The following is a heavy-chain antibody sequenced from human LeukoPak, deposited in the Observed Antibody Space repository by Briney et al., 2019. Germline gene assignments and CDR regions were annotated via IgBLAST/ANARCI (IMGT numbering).Heavy chain of an antibody. Sequence: SQTLSLTCAISGDSVSSNSAAWNWIRQSPSRGLEWLGRTYYRSKWYNDYAVSVKSRITINPDTSKNQFSLQLNSVTPEDTAVYYCARAGRDSSGWYGHYYYYMDVWGKGTTVTVSS. J-gene: IGHJ6*03. CDR2: TYYRSKWYN. CDR1: GDSVSSNSAA. D-gene: IGHD6-19*01. V-gene: IGHV6-1*01. CDR3: ARAGRDSSGWYGHYYYYMDV.